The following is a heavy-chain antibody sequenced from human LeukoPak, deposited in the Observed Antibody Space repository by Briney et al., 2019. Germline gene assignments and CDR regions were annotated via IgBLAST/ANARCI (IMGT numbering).Heavy chain of an antibody. Sequence: GGSLRLSCAASGFTFSSYSMNWVRQAPGKGLEWVSSISSSSSYIYYADSVKGRFTISRDNAKNSLYLQMNSLRAEDTAVYYCATYGDYEFHFDYWGQGTLVTVSS. CDR1: GFTFSSYS. CDR2: ISSSSSYI. J-gene: IGHJ4*02. CDR3: ATYGDYEFHFDY. V-gene: IGHV3-21*01. D-gene: IGHD4-17*01.